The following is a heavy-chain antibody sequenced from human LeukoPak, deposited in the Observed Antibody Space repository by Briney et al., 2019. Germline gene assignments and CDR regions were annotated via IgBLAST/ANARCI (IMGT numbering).Heavy chain of an antibody. Sequence: SETLSLTCTVSGDSISTYYWSWIRQPPGKGLEWIGRIYTSGSTNYNPSLKSRVTISVDTSKNQFSLKLSSVTAADTAVYYCARDRTKLERRFSWFDPWGQGTLVTVSS. J-gene: IGHJ5*02. CDR1: GDSISTYY. V-gene: IGHV4-4*07. CDR2: IYTSGST. D-gene: IGHD1-1*01. CDR3: ARDRTKLERRFSWFDP.